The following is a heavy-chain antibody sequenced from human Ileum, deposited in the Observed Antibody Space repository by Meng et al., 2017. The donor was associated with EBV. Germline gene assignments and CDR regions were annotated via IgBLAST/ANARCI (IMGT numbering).Heavy chain of an antibody. CDR1: GGSISVINW. CDR3: AKNGEKYFEY. CDR2: MSDSGIT. V-gene: IGHV4-4*02. J-gene: IGHJ4*02. Sequence: QVQLQESGPGLVNPSGTPSLTCAVSGGSISVINWWSWVRQSPEKGLEWIGEMSDSGITHYNPSLKSRVTISADKSNNQFSLKLTSVTSADTAVYFCAKNGEKYFEYWGQGTLVTVSS.